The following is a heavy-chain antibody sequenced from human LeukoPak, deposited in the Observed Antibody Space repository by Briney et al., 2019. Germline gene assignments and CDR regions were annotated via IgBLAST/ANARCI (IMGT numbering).Heavy chain of an antibody. J-gene: IGHJ4*02. CDR1: GDSISSYY. D-gene: IGHD6-13*01. CDR3: ARGASSWYF. V-gene: IGHV4-59*01. Sequence: SETLSLTCTVSGDSISSYYWSWIRQPPGKGLEWIGYISASGSTNYNPSLKRRVTLSVDSSKNQFSLKLSSVTAADTAVYYCARGASSWYFWGQGTLVTVSS. CDR2: ISASGST.